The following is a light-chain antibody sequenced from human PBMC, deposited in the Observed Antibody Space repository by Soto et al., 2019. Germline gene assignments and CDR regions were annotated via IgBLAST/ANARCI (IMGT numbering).Light chain of an antibody. CDR1: QNIYTGY. CDR2: GAS. CDR3: QQFSGSLT. J-gene: IGKJ3*01. V-gene: IGKV3-20*01. Sequence: PGESATLSCRASQNIYTGYLAWYQQKPGQAPRLLISGASDRATGVPDRFTGSGSGTDFTLTISRLEPEDFAVYYWQQFSGSLTFGPGTKVDFK.